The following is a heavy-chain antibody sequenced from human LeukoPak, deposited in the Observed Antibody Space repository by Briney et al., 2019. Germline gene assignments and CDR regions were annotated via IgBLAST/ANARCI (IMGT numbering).Heavy chain of an antibody. CDR1: GFTFSSYS. V-gene: IGHV3-21*01. CDR2: ISSSSSYI. J-gene: IGHJ4*02. D-gene: IGHD3-22*01. CDR3: ARSQYPLITMIVVVTEPFDY. Sequence: GGSLRLSCAASGFTFSSYSMNWVRQAPGKGLEWVSSISSSSSYIYYADSVKGRFTISRDNAKNSLYLQMNSLRAEDTAVYYCARSQYPLITMIVVVTEPFDYWGQGTLVTVSS.